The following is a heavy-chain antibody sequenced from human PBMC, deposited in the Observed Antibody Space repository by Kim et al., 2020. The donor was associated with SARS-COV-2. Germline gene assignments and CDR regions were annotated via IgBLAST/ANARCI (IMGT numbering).Heavy chain of an antibody. Sequence: GGSLRLSCAVSGFTFDDYAMHWIRQAPGKGLEWVSGISWKSGSRGYADSVKGRFTISRDNAKNSLYLQMNSLRTEDTAFYYCAKDVWQQLGSNWFDSWGQGTLVTVSS. CDR1: GFTFDDYA. V-gene: IGHV3-9*01. J-gene: IGHJ5*01. CDR3: AKDVWQQLGSNWFDS. D-gene: IGHD6-13*01. CDR2: ISWKSGSR.